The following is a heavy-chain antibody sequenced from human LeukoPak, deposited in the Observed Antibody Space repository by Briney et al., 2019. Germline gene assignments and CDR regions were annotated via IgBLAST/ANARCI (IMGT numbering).Heavy chain of an antibody. V-gene: IGHV4-39*01. CDR1: GASTRSNNYY. J-gene: IGHJ4*02. CDR2: IYYLGTT. Sequence: SETLSLTCTVSGASTRSNNYYWAWIRQPPGKGLEWIGSIYYLGTTYDNPSLKSRVTISIDTSKNQFSLKLRSVTASDTAVYYCARGQHYYGSGSYFDYWGQGTLVTVSS. CDR3: ARGQHYYGSGSYFDY. D-gene: IGHD3-10*01.